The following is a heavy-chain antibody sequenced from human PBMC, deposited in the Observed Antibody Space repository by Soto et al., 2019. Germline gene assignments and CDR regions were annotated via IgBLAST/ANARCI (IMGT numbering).Heavy chain of an antibody. Sequence: QVHLVQSGAEVKKPGASVKVSCKGSGYAFTTYGITWVRQAPGQGLEWMGWISAHNGNTNYAQKLQGRVTVTRDTSTSTPYMELRSLRSDDTAVYDCARGRYGDYWGQGALVTVSS. CDR3: ARGRYGDY. J-gene: IGHJ4*02. CDR2: ISAHNGNT. CDR1: GYAFTTYG. D-gene: IGHD1-1*01. V-gene: IGHV1-18*01.